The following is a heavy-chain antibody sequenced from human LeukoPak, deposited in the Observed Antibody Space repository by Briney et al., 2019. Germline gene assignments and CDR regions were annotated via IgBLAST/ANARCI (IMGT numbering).Heavy chain of an antibody. CDR1: GFTFTSYE. Sequence: GGSLRLSCAASGFTFTSYEMAWVRQAPGMGPEFISYISNSGSPIKYGNAVKGRFTISRDNSKNSVYLQMDSLRAEDTAVYYCAGGSQYGGSFAFWGQGTLVTVSS. J-gene: IGHJ4*02. CDR3: AGGSQYGGSFAF. D-gene: IGHD1-26*01. CDR2: ISNSGSPI. V-gene: IGHV3-48*03.